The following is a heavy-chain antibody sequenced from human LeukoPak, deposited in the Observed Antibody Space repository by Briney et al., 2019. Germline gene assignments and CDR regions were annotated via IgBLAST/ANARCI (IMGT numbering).Heavy chain of an antibody. CDR2: ISGSGGST. V-gene: IGHV3-23*01. D-gene: IGHD5-12*01. J-gene: IGHJ4*02. CDR3: ARDRDSGYDSRFDY. Sequence: PGGSLRLSCAASGFTFSSYAMSWVRQAPGKGLEWVSAISGSGGSTYYADSVKGRFTISRDNSKNTLYLQMNSLRAEDTAVYYCARDRDSGYDSRFDYWGQGTLVTVSS. CDR1: GFTFSSYA.